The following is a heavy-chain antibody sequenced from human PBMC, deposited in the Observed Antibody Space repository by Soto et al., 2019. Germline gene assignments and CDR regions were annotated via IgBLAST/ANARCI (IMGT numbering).Heavy chain of an antibody. Sequence: VASVKVSCKASGYTFTSYYMHWVRQAPGQGLEWMGIINPSGGSTSYAQKFQGRVTMTRDTSTSTVYMELSSLRSEDTAVYYCAREYTRITGTTYGMDVCGQGTTVTVSS. J-gene: IGHJ6*02. CDR2: INPSGGST. D-gene: IGHD1-7*01. V-gene: IGHV1-46*01. CDR1: GYTFTSYY. CDR3: AREYTRITGTTYGMDV.